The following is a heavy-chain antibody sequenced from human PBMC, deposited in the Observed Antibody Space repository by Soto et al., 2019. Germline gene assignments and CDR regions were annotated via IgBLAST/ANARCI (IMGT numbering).Heavy chain of an antibody. CDR3: ARDLYGDYESGFDY. Sequence: ASVKVSCKASGGTFSSYAISWVRQAPGQGLEWMGGIIPIFGTANYAQKFQGRVTITADESTSTAYMELSSLRSEDTAVYYCARDLYGDYESGFDYWGQGTLVTVSS. CDR2: IIPIFGTA. D-gene: IGHD4-17*01. J-gene: IGHJ4*02. V-gene: IGHV1-69*13. CDR1: GGTFSSYA.